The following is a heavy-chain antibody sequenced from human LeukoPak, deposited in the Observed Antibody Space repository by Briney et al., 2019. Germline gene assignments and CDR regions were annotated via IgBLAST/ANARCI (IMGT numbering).Heavy chain of an antibody. J-gene: IGHJ6*03. Sequence: GGSLRLSCAASGFTFSSCGMHWVRQAPGKGLEWVAVISYDGSNKYYADSVKGRFTISRDNSKNTLYLQMNSLRAEDTAVYYCAKDLAWLTNYVLYYMDVWGKGTTVTVSS. V-gene: IGHV3-30*18. CDR1: GFTFSSCG. CDR3: AKDLAWLTNYVLYYMDV. CDR2: ISYDGSNK. D-gene: IGHD2/OR15-2a*01.